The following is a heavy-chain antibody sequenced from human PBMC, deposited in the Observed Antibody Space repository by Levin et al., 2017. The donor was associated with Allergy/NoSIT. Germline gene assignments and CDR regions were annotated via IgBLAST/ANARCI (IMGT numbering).Heavy chain of an antibody. CDR3: AREGYSYGYRILRY. Sequence: VASVKVSCKASGGTFSSYAISWVRQAPGQGLEWMGGIIPIFGTANYAQKFQGRVTITADKSTSTAYMELSSLRSEDTAVYYCAREGYSYGYRILRYWGQGTLVTVSS. J-gene: IGHJ4*02. CDR1: GGTFSSYA. CDR2: IIPIFGTA. V-gene: IGHV1-69*06. D-gene: IGHD5-18*01.